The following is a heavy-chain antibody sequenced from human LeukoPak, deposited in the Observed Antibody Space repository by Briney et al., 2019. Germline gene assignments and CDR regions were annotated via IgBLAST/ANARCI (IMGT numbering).Heavy chain of an antibody. Sequence: ASVKVSRKASGYTFTSYGISWVRQAPGQGLEWMGWISAYNGNTNYAQKLQGRVTMTTDTSTSTAYMELRSLRSDDTAVYYCARLTDLYYYDSSGYYYFDYWGQGTLVTVSS. CDR1: GYTFTSYG. J-gene: IGHJ4*02. CDR2: ISAYNGNT. D-gene: IGHD3-22*01. CDR3: ARLTDLYYYDSSGYYYFDY. V-gene: IGHV1-18*01.